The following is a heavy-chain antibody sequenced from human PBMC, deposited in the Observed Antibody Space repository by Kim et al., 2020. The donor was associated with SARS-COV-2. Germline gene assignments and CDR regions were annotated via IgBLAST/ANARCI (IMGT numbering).Heavy chain of an antibody. CDR1: GYTFTSYA. Sequence: ASVKVSCKASGYTFTSYAMHWVRQAPGQRLEWMGWINAGNGNTKYSQKFQGRVTITRDTSASTAYMELSSLRSEDTAVYYCARTGRYYGSGSFPFDYWGQGTLVTVSS. D-gene: IGHD3-10*01. CDR2: INAGNGNT. J-gene: IGHJ4*02. CDR3: ARTGRYYGSGSFPFDY. V-gene: IGHV1-3*01.